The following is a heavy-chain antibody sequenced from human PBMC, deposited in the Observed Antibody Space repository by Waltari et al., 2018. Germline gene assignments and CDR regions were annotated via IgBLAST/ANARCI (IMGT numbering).Heavy chain of an antibody. CDR3: AKDDTAMGPFDY. CDR1: GFTSSSYG. Sequence: QVQLVESGGGVVQPGGSLRLSCAASGFTSSSYGMHWAGQAPGKGLEWVAFIRCDGSNKYYADSVKGRFTISRDNSKNTLYLQMNSLRAEDTAVYYCAKDDTAMGPFDYWGQGTLVTVSS. D-gene: IGHD5-18*01. CDR2: IRCDGSNK. J-gene: IGHJ4*02. V-gene: IGHV3-30*02.